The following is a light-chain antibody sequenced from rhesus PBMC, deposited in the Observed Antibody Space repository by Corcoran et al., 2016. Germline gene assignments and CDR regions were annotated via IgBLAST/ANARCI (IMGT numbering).Light chain of an antibody. CDR3: KQHNSHPYS. CDR1: QTISSY. Sequence: DIQMTQSPSSLSASVGDRVTITCRASQTISSYLAWYQQKPGKVPKLLIYAASSLESGVPSRFSGRGSGTEFTLTIRSLQSEDFATYYCKQHNSHPYSFGQGTKVAIK. V-gene: IGKV1-44*01. CDR2: AAS. J-gene: IGKJ2*01.